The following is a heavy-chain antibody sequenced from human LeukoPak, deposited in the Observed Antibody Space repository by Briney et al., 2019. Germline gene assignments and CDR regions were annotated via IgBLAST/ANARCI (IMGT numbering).Heavy chain of an antibody. CDR1: GYTFTGYY. CDR3: ARLCGRSSSSSFDY. D-gene: IGHD6-6*01. J-gene: IGHJ4*02. CDR2: INPNSGGT. Sequence: ASVKVSCKASGYTFTGYYMHWVRQAPGQGLEWMGWINPNSGGTNCAQKFQGRVTMTRDTSISTAYMELSRLRSDDTAVYYCARLCGRSSSSSFDYWGQGTLVTVSS. V-gene: IGHV1-2*02.